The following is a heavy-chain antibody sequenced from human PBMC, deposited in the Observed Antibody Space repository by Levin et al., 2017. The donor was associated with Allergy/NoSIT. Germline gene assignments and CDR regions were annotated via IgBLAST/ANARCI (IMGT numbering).Heavy chain of an antibody. CDR2: IIPILGIA. V-gene: IGHV1-69*02. CDR1: GGTFSSYT. D-gene: IGHD1-14*01. Sequence: ASVKVSCKASGGTFSSYTISWVRQAPGQGLEWMGRIIPILGIANYAQKFQGRVTITADKSTSTAYMELSSLRSEDTAVYYCAGGIPTATRADYYYYGMDVWGQGTTVTVSS. CDR3: AGGIPTATRADYYYYGMDV. J-gene: IGHJ6*02.